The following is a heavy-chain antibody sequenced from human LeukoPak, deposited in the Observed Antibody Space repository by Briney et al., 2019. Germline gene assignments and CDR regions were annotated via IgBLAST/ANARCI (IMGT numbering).Heavy chain of an antibody. CDR3: ARDWMGPPSFDY. V-gene: IGHV3-30*02. D-gene: IGHD2-2*03. CDR1: GFTFSSYG. J-gene: IGHJ4*02. CDR2: IRYDGSNK. Sequence: GGSLRLSCAASGFTFSSYGMHWVRQAPGKGLEWVAFIRYDGSNKYYADSVKGRFTISRDNSKNTLYLQMNSLRAEDTAVYYCARDWMGPPSFDYWGQGTLVTVSS.